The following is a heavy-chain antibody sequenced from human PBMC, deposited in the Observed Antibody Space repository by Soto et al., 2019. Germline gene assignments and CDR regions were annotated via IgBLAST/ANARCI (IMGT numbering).Heavy chain of an antibody. V-gene: IGHV4-34*01. CDR1: GGSFSGYY. CDR3: ARLAWIQLWLRGSYFDY. CDR2: INHSGST. J-gene: IGHJ4*02. Sequence: QVQLQQWGAGLLKPSETLSLTCAVYGGSFSGYYWSWIRQPPGKGLERIGEINHSGSTNYNPSLKSRVTISVDTSKNQFSLKLSSVTAADTAVYYCARLAWIQLWLRGSYFDYWGQGTLVTVSS. D-gene: IGHD5-18*01.